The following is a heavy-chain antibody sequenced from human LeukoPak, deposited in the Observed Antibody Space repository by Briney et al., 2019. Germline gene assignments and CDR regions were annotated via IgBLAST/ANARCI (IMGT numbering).Heavy chain of an antibody. CDR2: IKQDGSEK. Sequence: AGGSLRLSCAACGFTFSSYWMSWVRQAPGKGLEWVANIKQDGSEKYYVDSVKGRFTISRDNAKNSLYLQMNSLRAEDTAVYYCARGSAAGVYYYYYMDVWGKGTTVTVSS. CDR3: ARGSAAGVYYYYYMDV. D-gene: IGHD6-13*01. V-gene: IGHV3-7*01. J-gene: IGHJ6*03. CDR1: GFTFSSYW.